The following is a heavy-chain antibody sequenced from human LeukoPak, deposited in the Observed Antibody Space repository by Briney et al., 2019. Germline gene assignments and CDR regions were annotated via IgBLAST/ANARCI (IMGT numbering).Heavy chain of an antibody. D-gene: IGHD4-11*01. CDR1: GFSFSSHG. J-gene: IGHJ4*02. CDR2: IVYDGNTK. CDR3: TGFTVTTCCDY. Sequence: GGSLRLSCAASGFSFSSHGMHWVRQAPGKGLEWVAFIVYDGNTKYYAESVKGRFTISRDNSKTTLCLQMNSLRPEDTAVYYCTGFTVTTCCDYWGQGSLVTVSS. V-gene: IGHV3-30*02.